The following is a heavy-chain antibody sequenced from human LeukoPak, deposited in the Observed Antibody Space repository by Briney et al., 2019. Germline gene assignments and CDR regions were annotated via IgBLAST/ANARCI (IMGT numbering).Heavy chain of an antibody. CDR1: GGSISSYY. D-gene: IGHD5-24*01. CDR2: IYTSGST. CDR3: ARGGGGRWLQTSYWYFDL. V-gene: IGHV4-4*09. J-gene: IGHJ2*01. Sequence: SETLSLTCTVSGGSISSYYWSWIRQPPGKGLEWIGYIYTSGSTNYNPSLKSRVTISVDTSKNQFSLKLSSVTAADTAVYYCARGGGGRWLQTSYWYFDLWGRGTLVTVSS.